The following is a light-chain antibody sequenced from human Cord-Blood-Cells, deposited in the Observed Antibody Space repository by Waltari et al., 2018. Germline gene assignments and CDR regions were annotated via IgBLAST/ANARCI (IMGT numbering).Light chain of an antibody. CDR2: AAS. V-gene: IGKV1-39*01. CDR1: QSISSY. Sequence: IQMTQSLSSLSASVGDRVPITCRASQSISSYLNWYQQKPGKAPKLLIYAASSLQSGVPSRFSGSGSGTDFTLTISSLQPEDFATYYCQQSYSTLYTFGQGTKLEIK. J-gene: IGKJ2*01. CDR3: QQSYSTLYT.